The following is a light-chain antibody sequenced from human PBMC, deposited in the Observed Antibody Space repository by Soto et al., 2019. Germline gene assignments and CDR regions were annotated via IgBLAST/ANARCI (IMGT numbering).Light chain of an antibody. Sequence: QLVLTQPPSASGTPGQSVTISCSGSSSNIGSNTVNWYQLLPGTAPKLLIYSNNHRPSGVPDRFSGSKSGTSASLAISGLPSEDEADYYCASWDDSLNGLVVFGGGTKLTVL. V-gene: IGLV1-44*01. CDR3: ASWDDSLNGLVV. CDR2: SNN. CDR1: SSNIGSNT. J-gene: IGLJ2*01.